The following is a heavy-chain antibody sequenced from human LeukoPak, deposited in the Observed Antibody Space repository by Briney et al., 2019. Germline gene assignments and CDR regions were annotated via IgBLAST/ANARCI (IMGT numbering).Heavy chain of an antibody. CDR3: AKGKDGYYYHGVDV. Sequence: GGSLRLSCAASGFAFSNYAMSCVRQAPDKGLEWVSVISGSGTDTYYADSVKGRFTVSRDNSKSILCLQLNSLRADDTATYYCAKGKDGYYYHGVDVWGQGTTVTVSS. CDR2: ISGSGTDT. V-gene: IGHV3-23*01. J-gene: IGHJ6*02. CDR1: GFAFSNYA. D-gene: IGHD5-24*01.